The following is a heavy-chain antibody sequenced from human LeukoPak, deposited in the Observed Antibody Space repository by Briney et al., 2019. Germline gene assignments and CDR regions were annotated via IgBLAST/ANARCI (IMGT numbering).Heavy chain of an antibody. J-gene: IGHJ4*02. CDR2: ISYDGTDK. D-gene: IGHD6-19*01. CDR3: ASPNSMAGTHYFHY. Sequence: GGSLRLSCAASGFTFTTFPMHWVRQPPGKGLEWVAVISYDGTDKYYADSVKGRFTITRDNSKSTLYLQMDSLRAEDTAVYYCASPNSMAGTHYFHYWGQGTLVTVSS. V-gene: IGHV3-30*04. CDR1: GFTFTTFP.